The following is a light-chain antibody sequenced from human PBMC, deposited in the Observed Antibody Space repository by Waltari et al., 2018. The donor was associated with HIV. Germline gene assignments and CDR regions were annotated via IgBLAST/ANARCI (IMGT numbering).Light chain of an antibody. CDR2: DGG. CDR1: VGDIGSYSF. Sequence: QSVLTHPASISGSPGKSITIPCTCSVGDIGSYSFVSLFLKYSDQAPTLIIFDGGSRPSGVSSRFSGSKYGSSASLTISGLQTEDEAIYFCSSYSRQGESYIFGTGT. J-gene: IGLJ1*01. V-gene: IGLV2-14*01. CDR3: SSYSRQGESYI.